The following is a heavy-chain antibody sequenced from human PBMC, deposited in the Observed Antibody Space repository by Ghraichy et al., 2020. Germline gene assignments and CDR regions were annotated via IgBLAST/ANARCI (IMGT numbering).Heavy chain of an antibody. D-gene: IGHD4-23*01. CDR1: GGSISSSNYY. V-gene: IGHV4-39*01. J-gene: IGHJ2*01. Sequence: SETLSLTCTVFGGSISSSNYYWGWIRQAPGKGLEWIGSMHHSGSTYYSPSLGSRVTMSADRSTNQFSLKLSSVTAADTAVYYCAGSFAVITYFALWGRGTLVTVSS. CDR3: AGSFAVITYFAL. CDR2: MHHSGST.